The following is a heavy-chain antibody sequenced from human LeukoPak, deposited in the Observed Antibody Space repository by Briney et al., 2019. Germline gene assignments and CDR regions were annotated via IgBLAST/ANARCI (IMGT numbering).Heavy chain of an antibody. CDR1: GFTLSSYA. V-gene: IGHV3-30*02. CDR3: AKDTSDEDYYDSSGYYYVGY. CDR2: IRYDGSLK. D-gene: IGHD3-22*01. J-gene: IGHJ4*02. Sequence: GGSLRLSCVASGFTLSSYAMHWVRQAPGKGLEWVAFIRYDGSLKNYADSVKGRFTISRDNSKNSLYLQMNSLRTEDTALYYCAKDTSDEDYYDSSGYYYVGYWGQGTLVTVSS.